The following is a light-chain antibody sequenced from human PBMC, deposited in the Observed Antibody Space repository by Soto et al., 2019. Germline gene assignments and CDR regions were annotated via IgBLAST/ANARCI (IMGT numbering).Light chain of an antibody. Sequence: QYALTQPASVSGSPGQSITLSCTGNSSDIVGYTYVSWYQQHPGKAPKLIIYDVTDRPSGISDRFSGSKSGNTASLTISGLQTEDEADYYCSSYRTTTPVVFGGGTKLTVL. CDR2: DVT. CDR3: SSYRTTTPVV. J-gene: IGLJ2*01. CDR1: SSDIVGYTY. V-gene: IGLV2-14*03.